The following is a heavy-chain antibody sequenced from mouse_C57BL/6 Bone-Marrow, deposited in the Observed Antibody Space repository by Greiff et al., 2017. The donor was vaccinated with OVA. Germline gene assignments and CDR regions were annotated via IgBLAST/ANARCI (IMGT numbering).Heavy chain of an antibody. CDR1: GYTFTSYG. CDR2: IYIGNGFT. D-gene: IGHD4-1*01. CDR3: ARDETGRGDY. J-gene: IGHJ4*01. Sequence: EVQLQQSGAELVRPGSSVKMSCKTSGYTFTSYGINWVKQRPGQGLEWIGYIYIGNGFTEYNEKFKDKATLTSDKYSSTAYMQLSILTSEVSAICVCARDETGRGDYWGQGTSVTVSS. V-gene: IGHV1-58*01.